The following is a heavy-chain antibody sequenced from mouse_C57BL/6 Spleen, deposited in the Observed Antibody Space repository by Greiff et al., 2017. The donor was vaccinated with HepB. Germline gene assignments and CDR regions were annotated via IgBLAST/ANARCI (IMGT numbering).Heavy chain of an antibody. CDR1: GYTFTDYY. J-gene: IGHJ4*01. V-gene: IGHV1-19*01. CDR2: INPYNGGT. CDR3: ARHYYGSRRNAMDY. Sequence: EVQLQQSGPVLVKPGASVKMSCKASGYTFTDYYMNWVKQSHGKSLEWIGVINPYNGGTSYNQKFKGKATLTVDKSSSTAYMELNSLTSEDSAVYYCARHYYGSRRNAMDYWGQGTSVTVSS. D-gene: IGHD1-1*01.